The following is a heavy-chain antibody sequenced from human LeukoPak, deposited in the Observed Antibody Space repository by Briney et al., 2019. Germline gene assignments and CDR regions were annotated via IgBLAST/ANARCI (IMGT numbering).Heavy chain of an antibody. D-gene: IGHD3-22*01. J-gene: IGHJ4*02. CDR1: GFTFSSYS. Sequence: PGGSLRLSCAASGFTFSSYSMNWVRQAPGKGLEWVSSISSSSSYIYYADSVKGRFTISRDNAKNSLYLQMNSLRAEDTALYYCAREQYYYDSSGYYYEDYFDYWGQGALVTVSS. V-gene: IGHV3-21*04. CDR3: AREQYYYDSSGYYYEDYFDY. CDR2: ISSSSSYI.